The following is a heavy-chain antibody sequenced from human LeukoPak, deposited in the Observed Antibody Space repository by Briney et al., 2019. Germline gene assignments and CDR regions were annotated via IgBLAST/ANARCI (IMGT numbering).Heavy chain of an antibody. Sequence: SPTLSLTFAISGDSVSSNSAAWNWLRQSPSRGLEWLGSTYYRSKWYNDYAVSVKSRIAINPDTSKNQFSLQLNSVTPEDTAVYYCAREGSGSYSFDYWGQGTLVTVSS. CDR3: AREGSGSYSFDY. J-gene: IGHJ4*02. CDR2: TYYRSKWYN. D-gene: IGHD3-10*01. CDR1: GDSVSSNSAA. V-gene: IGHV6-1*01.